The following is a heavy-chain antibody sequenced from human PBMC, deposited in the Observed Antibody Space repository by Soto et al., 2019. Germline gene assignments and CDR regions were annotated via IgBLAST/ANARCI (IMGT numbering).Heavy chain of an antibody. CDR1: GFTFSSYG. CDR3: ARDRRSSDYYYGMDV. CDR2: IWYDGSNK. V-gene: IGHV3-33*01. J-gene: IGHJ6*02. Sequence: PGGSLRLSCAASGFTFSSYGMHWVRQAPGKGLEWVAVIWYDGSNKYYADSVKGRFTISRDNSKNTLYLQMNSLRAEDTAVYYCARDRRSSDYYYGMDVWGQGTTVTVSS. D-gene: IGHD6-6*01.